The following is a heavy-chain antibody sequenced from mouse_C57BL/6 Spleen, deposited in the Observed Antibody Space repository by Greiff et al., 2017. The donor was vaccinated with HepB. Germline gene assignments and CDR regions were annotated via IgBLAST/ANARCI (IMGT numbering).Heavy chain of an antibody. D-gene: IGHD1-1*01. CDR3: ARMTTVVAPYFDY. CDR2: IDPSDSYT. V-gene: IGHV1-69*01. Sequence: VKLQQPGAELVMPGASVKLSCKASGYTFTSYWMHWVKQRPGQGLEWIGEIDPSDSYTNYNQKFKGKSTLTVDKSSSTAYMQLSSLTSEDSAVYYCARMTTVVAPYFDYWGQGTTLTVSS. CDR1: GYTFTSYW. J-gene: IGHJ2*01.